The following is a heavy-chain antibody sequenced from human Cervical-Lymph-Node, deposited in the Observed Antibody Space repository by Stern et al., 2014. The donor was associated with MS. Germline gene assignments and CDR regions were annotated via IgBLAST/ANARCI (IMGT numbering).Heavy chain of an antibody. CDR3: ARAYGDYFDY. Sequence: QMQLVQSGAEVERPGASVKVSCTPSGYTFTTYAIHWVRQAPGQRLEWMGWISADTGNTKYSHKLQDRVTLTRDTSANTVYMELSRLVYEDAAVYYCARAYGDYFDYWGQGTLVTVSS. CDR1: GYTFTTYA. J-gene: IGHJ4*02. V-gene: IGHV1-3*01. D-gene: IGHD4-17*01. CDR2: ISADTGNT.